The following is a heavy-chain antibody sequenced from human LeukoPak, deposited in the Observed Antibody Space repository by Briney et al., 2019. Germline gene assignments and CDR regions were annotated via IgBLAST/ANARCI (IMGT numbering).Heavy chain of an antibody. J-gene: IGHJ4*02. CDR3: AREGPRRYYYDSSGYYYFDY. Sequence: GGSLRLSCAASGFTFSSYWMHWVRQAPGKGLVWVSRINSDGSSTSCADSVKGRFTISRDNAKNTLYLQMNSLRAEDTAVYYCAREGPRRYYYDSSGYYYFDYWGQGTLVTVSS. CDR2: INSDGSST. V-gene: IGHV3-74*01. CDR1: GFTFSSYW. D-gene: IGHD3-22*01.